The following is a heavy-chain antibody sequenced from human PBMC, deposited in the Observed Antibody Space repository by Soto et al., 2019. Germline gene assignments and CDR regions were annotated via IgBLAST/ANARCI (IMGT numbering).Heavy chain of an antibody. J-gene: IGHJ3*02. V-gene: IGHV3-7*01. Sequence: PGGSLRLSCAASGFTFSSYWMSWVRQAPGKGLEWVANIKQDGSEKYYVDSVKGRFTISRDNAKNSLYLQMNSLRAEDTAVYYCARGIGGIYGDDAFDIWGQGTMVTVSS. D-gene: IGHD4-17*01. CDR3: ARGIGGIYGDDAFDI. CDR2: IKQDGSEK. CDR1: GFTFSSYW.